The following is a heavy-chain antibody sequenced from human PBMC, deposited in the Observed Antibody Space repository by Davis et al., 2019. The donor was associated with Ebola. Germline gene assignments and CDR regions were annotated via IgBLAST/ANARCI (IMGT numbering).Heavy chain of an antibody. CDR2: IYHSGST. V-gene: IGHV4-30-2*01. CDR3: ARGDPGRGAFDI. D-gene: IGHD1-26*01. Sequence: PSETLSLTCAVSGGSISSGGYSWSWIRQPPGKGLEWIGYIYHSGSTYYNPSLKSRVTISVDRSKNQFSLKLSSVTAADTAVYYCARGDPGRGAFDIWGQGTMVTVSS. J-gene: IGHJ3*02. CDR1: GGSISSGGYS.